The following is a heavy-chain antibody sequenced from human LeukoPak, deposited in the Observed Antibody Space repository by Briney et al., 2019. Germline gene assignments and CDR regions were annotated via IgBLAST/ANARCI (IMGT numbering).Heavy chain of an antibody. D-gene: IGHD6-13*01. CDR2: ISYDGSNK. CDR1: GFTFSSYE. J-gene: IGHJ4*02. CDR3: ARVREQQLSWFDY. Sequence: GGSLRLSCAASGFTFSSYEMHWVRQAPGKGLEWVAVISYDGSNKFYADSVKGRFTISRDNSKNTLYLQMNSLRAEDTAVYDCARVREQQLSWFDYWGQGTLVSVSS. V-gene: IGHV3-30*04.